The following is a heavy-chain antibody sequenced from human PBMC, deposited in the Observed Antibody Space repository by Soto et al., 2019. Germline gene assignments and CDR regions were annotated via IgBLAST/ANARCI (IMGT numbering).Heavy chain of an antibody. D-gene: IGHD2-15*01. CDR1: GFTFSSYA. Sequence: GESLRLSCAASGFTFSSYAMSWVRQAPGKGLEWVSGISGSGGSTYYAESVKGRFTISRDNSKHTLYLQMNSLRAEDTAVYYCAKDRYYCSGGSCYVDAFDIWGQGTMVTVSS. J-gene: IGHJ3*02. CDR2: ISGSGGST. CDR3: AKDRYYCSGGSCYVDAFDI. V-gene: IGHV3-23*01.